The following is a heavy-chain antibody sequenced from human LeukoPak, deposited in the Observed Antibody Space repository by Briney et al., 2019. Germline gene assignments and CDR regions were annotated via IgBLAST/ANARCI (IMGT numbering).Heavy chain of an antibody. CDR1: VCTFSSYT. Sequence: ASVKVSCKASVCTFSSYTISWVRKAPAQGLEWMGRIIPIHGIAHYAQKSQGRVTITADKSTNTAYMELSSLRSEDTAVYYCARPYYYDSSGYQDYWGQGTLVTVSS. CDR3: ARPYYYDSSGYQDY. V-gene: IGHV1-69*02. D-gene: IGHD3-22*01. CDR2: IIPIHGIA. J-gene: IGHJ4*02.